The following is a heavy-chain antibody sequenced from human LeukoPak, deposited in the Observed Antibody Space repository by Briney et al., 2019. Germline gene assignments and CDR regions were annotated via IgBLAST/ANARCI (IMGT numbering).Heavy chain of an antibody. CDR1: GGSISSGGYY. CDR3: ARYPWLKGDYYFDY. CDR2: IYYSGST. J-gene: IGHJ4*02. D-gene: IGHD3-16*01. Sequence: PSETLSLTCTVSGGSISSGGYYRSWIRQHPGKGLEWIGYIYYSGSTYYNPSLKSRVTISVDTSKNQFSLKLSSVTAADTAVYYCARYPWLKGDYYFDYWGQGTLVTVSS. V-gene: IGHV4-31*03.